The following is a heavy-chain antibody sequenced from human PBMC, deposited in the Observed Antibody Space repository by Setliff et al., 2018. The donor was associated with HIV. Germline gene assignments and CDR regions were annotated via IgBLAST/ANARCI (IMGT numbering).Heavy chain of an antibody. J-gene: IGHJ5*02. D-gene: IGHD2-15*01. CDR3: ARSSRGYCSGGSCYGFDP. CDR2: VDYTGST. CDR1: GGSISSKNYY. V-gene: IGHV4-39*07. Sequence: SETLSLTCSVSGGSISSKNYYWGWIRQPPGKGLEWVGNVDYTGSTYYNPSLKSRVTISVDTSKNQLSLNVTSVTAADTAVYYCARSSRGYCSGGSCYGFDPWGQGNLVTVSS.